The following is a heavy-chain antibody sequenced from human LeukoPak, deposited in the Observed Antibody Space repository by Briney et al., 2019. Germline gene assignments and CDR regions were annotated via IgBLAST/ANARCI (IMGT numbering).Heavy chain of an antibody. Sequence: SETLSLTCAVYGGSFSSYYWSWIRQPAGKGLEWIGRIYTSRSTNYNPSLKSRVTMSVDTSKNQFSLKLSSVTAADTAVYFCARGYSATYGRFDPWGQGTLVTVSS. CDR1: GGSFSSYY. D-gene: IGHD1-26*01. V-gene: IGHV4-59*10. J-gene: IGHJ5*02. CDR3: ARGYSATYGRFDP. CDR2: IYTSRST.